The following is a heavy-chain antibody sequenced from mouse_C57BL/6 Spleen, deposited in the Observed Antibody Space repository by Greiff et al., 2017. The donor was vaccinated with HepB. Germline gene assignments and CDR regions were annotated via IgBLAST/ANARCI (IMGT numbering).Heavy chain of an antibody. CDR1: GYSFTDYN. J-gene: IGHJ3*01. D-gene: IGHD4-1*01. CDR2: INPNYGTT. Sequence: VQLKESGPELVKPGASVKISCKASGYSFTDYNMNWVKQSNGKSLEWIGVINPNYGTTSYNQKFKGKATLTVDQSSSTAYMQLNSLTSEDSAVYYCARTGNWADGKAWFAYWGQRTLVTVSA. V-gene: IGHV1-39*01. CDR3: ARTGNWADGKAWFAY.